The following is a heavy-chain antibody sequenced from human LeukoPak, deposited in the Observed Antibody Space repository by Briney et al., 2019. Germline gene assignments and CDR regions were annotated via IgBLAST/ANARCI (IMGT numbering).Heavy chain of an antibody. Sequence: GGSLRRSCEASGFTFASHAMGWVRQAPGKGLEWVSSITGSAKTTYYADSVKGRFTTSRDNSRNTVDLQLTSLRAEDTATYYCTKEDRQLVCAYWGQGTLVTVSS. CDR1: GFTFASHA. J-gene: IGHJ4*02. CDR2: ITGSAKTT. CDR3: TKEDRQLVCAY. V-gene: IGHV3-23*01. D-gene: IGHD5-18*01.